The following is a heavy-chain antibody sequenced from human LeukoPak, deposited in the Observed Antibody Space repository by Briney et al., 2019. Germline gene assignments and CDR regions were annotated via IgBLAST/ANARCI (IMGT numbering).Heavy chain of an antibody. CDR1: GFTFDDYA. CDR2: ISWDGGST. J-gene: IGHJ4*02. V-gene: IGHV3-43D*03. CDR3: AKAHRGSYSSSWYDY. Sequence: GGSLRLSCAASGFTFDDYAMHWVRQAPGKGLEWVSLISWDGGSTYYADSVKGRFTISRDNSKNSLYLQMNSLRAEDTALYYCAKAHRGSYSSSWYDYWGQGTLVTVSS. D-gene: IGHD6-13*01.